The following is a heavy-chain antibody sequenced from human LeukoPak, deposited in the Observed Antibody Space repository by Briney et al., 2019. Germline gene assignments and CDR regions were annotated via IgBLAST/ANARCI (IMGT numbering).Heavy chain of an antibody. J-gene: IGHJ5*02. CDR1: GGSISSSSYY. V-gene: IGHV4-39*01. CDR3: ARRGSGKNWFDP. Sequence: SETLSLTCTVSGGSISSSSYYWGWVRQPPGTGLEWIGSIYYTGGTYYTPSLKSRVTMSVDTSKNWFSLKLTSVTAADTAVYYCARRGSGKNWFDPWGQGTLVTVSS. CDR2: IYYTGGT. D-gene: IGHD3-10*01.